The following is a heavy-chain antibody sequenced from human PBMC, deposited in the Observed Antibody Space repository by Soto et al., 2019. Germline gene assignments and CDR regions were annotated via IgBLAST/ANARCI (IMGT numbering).Heavy chain of an antibody. Sequence: GGSLRLSCAASGFTFDDYGMSWVRQAPGKGLEWVSGINWNGGSTGYADSVKGRFTISRDNAKNSLYLQMNSLRAEDTALYHCARDIGGSGSYYIPYNWFDPWGQGTLVTVSS. J-gene: IGHJ5*02. CDR2: INWNGGST. CDR3: ARDIGGSGSYYIPYNWFDP. CDR1: GFTFDDYG. D-gene: IGHD3-10*01. V-gene: IGHV3-20*01.